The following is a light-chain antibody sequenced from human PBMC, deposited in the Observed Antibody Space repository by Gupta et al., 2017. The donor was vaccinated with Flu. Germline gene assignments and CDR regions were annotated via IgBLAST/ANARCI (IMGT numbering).Light chain of an antibody. CDR2: EVS. Sequence: QSALTQPASVSGSPGQSITISCTGTSSDVGGYNYVSWYQQHPGKSHKLMIYEVSNRPSGVSIRFSGSKSGNTASLTISELQAEDEADYYCSSDTSSSTYVFGTGTKVTVL. V-gene: IGLV2-14*03. CDR3: SSDTSSSTYV. J-gene: IGLJ1*01. CDR1: SSDVGGYNY.